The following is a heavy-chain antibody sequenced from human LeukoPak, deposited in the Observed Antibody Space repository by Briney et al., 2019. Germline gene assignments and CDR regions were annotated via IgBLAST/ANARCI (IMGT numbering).Heavy chain of an antibody. CDR1: GFTFSSYS. CDR3: ARLGTYCNSTSCYNHDAFDI. D-gene: IGHD2-2*02. J-gene: IGHJ3*02. CDR2: ISSSSNYI. Sequence: GGSLRLSCAASGFTFSSYSMNWVRQAPGKGLEWVSSISSSSNYIYYADSVKGRFTISRDNAKNSLYLQMNSLRAEDTAVYYCARLGTYCNSTSCYNHDAFDIWGQGTMVTVSS. V-gene: IGHV3-21*01.